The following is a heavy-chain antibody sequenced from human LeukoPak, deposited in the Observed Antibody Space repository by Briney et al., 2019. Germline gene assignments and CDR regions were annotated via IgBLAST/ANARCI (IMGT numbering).Heavy chain of an antibody. V-gene: IGHV3-7*01. D-gene: IGHD3-10*01. Sequence: GGSLRLSCAASGFTFSSYWMSWVRQAPGKGLEWVANIKQDGSEKYYVDSVKGRFTISRDNAKNSLYLQTNSLRAQDTAVYYCARDPIYYGSGSHLFDYWGQGTLVTVSS. CDR2: IKQDGSEK. CDR1: GFTFSSYW. J-gene: IGHJ4*02. CDR3: ARDPIYYGSGSHLFDY.